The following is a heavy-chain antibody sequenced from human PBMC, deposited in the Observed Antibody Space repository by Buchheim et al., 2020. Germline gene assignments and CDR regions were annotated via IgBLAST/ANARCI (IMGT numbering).Heavy chain of an antibody. D-gene: IGHD7-27*01. CDR2: ISSSSNTI. CDR1: DLAFSAYA. V-gene: IGHV3-48*02. J-gene: IGHJ6*02. CDR3: ATWAFYHGVDV. Sequence: HLLDSGGGLVQPGGSLRLSCAASDLAFSAYAMNWVRQAPGKGLEWVSYISSSSNTIYYADSVRGRFTISRDNAKNSLHLQMNSLRDEDTAVYYCATWAFYHGVDVWGQGTT.